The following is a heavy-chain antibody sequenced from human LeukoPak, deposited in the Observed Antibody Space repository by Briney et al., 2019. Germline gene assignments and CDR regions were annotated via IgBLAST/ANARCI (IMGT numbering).Heavy chain of an antibody. D-gene: IGHD3-16*02. J-gene: IGHJ4*02. CDR3: ARGTGPPVMITFGGVIDYYFDY. V-gene: IGHV1-2*04. Sequence: ASVNVSCKASGYTFTGYYMHWVRQAPGQGLEWMGWINPNSGGTNYAQKFQGWVTMTRDTSISTAYMELSRLRSDDTAVYYCARGTGPPVMITFGGVIDYYFDYWGQGTLVTVSS. CDR2: INPNSGGT. CDR1: GYTFTGYY.